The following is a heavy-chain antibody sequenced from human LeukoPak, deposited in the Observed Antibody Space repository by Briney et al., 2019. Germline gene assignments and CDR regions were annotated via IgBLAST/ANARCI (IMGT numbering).Heavy chain of an antibody. J-gene: IGHJ4*02. CDR2: ISGSGSDI. CDR1: GFSFSDSY. CDR3: SRDPRLLDY. Sequence: GRSLRLSCAASGFSFSDSYMSWIRQAPGKGLESLAYISGSGSDITYADSVKGRFTISRDNAKNSLYLQMNSLKAEDTAIYYCSRDPRLLDYWGQGTLVTVSS. V-gene: IGHV3-11*01. D-gene: IGHD2/OR15-2a*01.